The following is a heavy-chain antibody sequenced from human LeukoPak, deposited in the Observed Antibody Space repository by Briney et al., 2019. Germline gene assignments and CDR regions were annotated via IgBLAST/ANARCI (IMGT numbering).Heavy chain of an antibody. CDR3: AKPPGYCSGGSCYLGGY. J-gene: IGHJ4*02. Sequence: GGSLRLSCAASGFTFSSYAVHWVRQAPGKGLEWVALISYDGSNKYYADSVKGRFTISRDNSKNTLYLQMNSLRAEDTAVYYCAKPPGYCSGGSCYLGGYWGQGTLVTVSS. CDR1: GFTFSSYA. D-gene: IGHD2-15*01. V-gene: IGHV3-30*18. CDR2: ISYDGSNK.